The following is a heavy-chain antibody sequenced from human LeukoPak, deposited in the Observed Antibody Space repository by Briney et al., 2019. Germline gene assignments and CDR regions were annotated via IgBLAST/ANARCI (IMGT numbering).Heavy chain of an antibody. D-gene: IGHD1-26*01. CDR2: IYHSGST. J-gene: IGHJ4*02. V-gene: IGHV4-38-2*02. CDR3: ARRGATGGRYFDY. Sequence: SETLSLTCSVSGYSISSGYYWGWIRQPPGKGLEWIGSIYHSGSTYYSPSLQSRVTISVDTSKNQFSLKLSSVTAADTAVYYCARRGATGGRYFDYWGQGTLVTVSS. CDR1: GYSISSGYY.